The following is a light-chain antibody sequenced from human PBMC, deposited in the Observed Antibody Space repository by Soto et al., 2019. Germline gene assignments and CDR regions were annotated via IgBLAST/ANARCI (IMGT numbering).Light chain of an antibody. CDR2: EAS. CDR1: SSDVGDYKY. Sequence: SVLTQPASVSGSPGQSITISCTGTSSDVGDYKYVSWYQQHPGKAPKLVISEASNRPSGISNRFSGSKSGNTASLTISGLQAEDEADYYCSSYTTIFTYVFGTGTKVTVL. V-gene: IGLV2-14*01. J-gene: IGLJ1*01. CDR3: SSYTTIFTYV.